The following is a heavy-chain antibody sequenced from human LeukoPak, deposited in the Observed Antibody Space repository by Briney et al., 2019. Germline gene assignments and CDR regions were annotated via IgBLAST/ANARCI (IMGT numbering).Heavy chain of an antibody. J-gene: IGHJ3*02. D-gene: IGHD3-22*01. CDR2: ISGSGGSST. CDR3: AKSWNYYDSSGDDALDI. CDR1: GLTFSSYA. V-gene: IGHV3-23*01. Sequence: PGGSLRLSCAASGLTFSSYAMSWVRQAPGKGLEWVSAISGSGGSSTYYADSVKGRFTISRDNSKNTLYLQMNSLRVEDTAVYYCAKSWNYYDSSGDDALDIWGQGTMVTVSS.